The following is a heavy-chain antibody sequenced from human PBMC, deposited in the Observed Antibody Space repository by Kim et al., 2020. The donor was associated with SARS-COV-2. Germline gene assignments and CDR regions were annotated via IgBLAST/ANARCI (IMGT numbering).Heavy chain of an antibody. CDR1: GFTFSSYG. J-gene: IGHJ6*02. CDR3: ARDGTGYSSGWALPYYYYGMDV. D-gene: IGHD6-19*01. V-gene: IGHV3-33*01. CDR2: IWYDGSNK. Sequence: GGSLRLSCAASGFTFSSYGMHWVRQAPGKGLEWVAVIWYDGSNKYYADSVKGRFTISRDNSKNTLYLQMNSLRAEDTAVYYCARDGTGYSSGWALPYYYYGMDVWGQGTTVTVSS.